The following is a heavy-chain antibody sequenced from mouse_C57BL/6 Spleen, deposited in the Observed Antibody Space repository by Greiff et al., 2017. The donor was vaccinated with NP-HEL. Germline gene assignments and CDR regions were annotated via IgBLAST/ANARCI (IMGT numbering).Heavy chain of an antibody. CDR2: INPSSGYT. D-gene: IGHD2-3*01. CDR3: ARSGDGYYAWFAY. Sequence: VKLVESGAELARPGASVKMSCKASGYTFTSYTMHWVKQRPGQGLEWIGYINPSSGYTKYNQKFKDKATLTADKSSSTAYMQLSSLTSEDSAVYYCARSGDGYYAWFAYWGQGTLVTVSA. V-gene: IGHV1-4*01. J-gene: IGHJ3*01. CDR1: GYTFTSYT.